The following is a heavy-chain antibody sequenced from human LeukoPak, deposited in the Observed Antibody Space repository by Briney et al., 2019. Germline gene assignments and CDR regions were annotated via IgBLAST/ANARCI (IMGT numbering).Heavy chain of an antibody. Sequence: GASVKVSCKASGYTFTSYGISWVRQAPGQGLEWMGWISAYNGNTNYAQKFQGRVTITADESTSTAYMELSSLRSEDTAVYYCARDLRTYYYDSRMYESDYWGQGTLVTVSS. D-gene: IGHD3-22*01. CDR1: GYTFTSYG. V-gene: IGHV1-18*01. J-gene: IGHJ4*02. CDR2: ISAYNGNT. CDR3: ARDLRTYYYDSRMYESDY.